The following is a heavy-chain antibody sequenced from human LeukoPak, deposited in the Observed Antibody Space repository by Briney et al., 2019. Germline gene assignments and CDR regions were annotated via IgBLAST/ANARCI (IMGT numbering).Heavy chain of an antibody. D-gene: IGHD3-9*01. CDR1: GFTFSSYA. Sequence: GGSLRLSCAASGFTFSSYAMSWVRQAPGKGLEWVSAISGSGGNTYYADSVKGRFTISRGNSENTLYLQMNSLRAEDTAVYYCAKDPILTGYYSTFDYWGQGTLVTVSS. V-gene: IGHV3-23*01. CDR3: AKDPILTGYYSTFDY. CDR2: ISGSGGNT. J-gene: IGHJ4*02.